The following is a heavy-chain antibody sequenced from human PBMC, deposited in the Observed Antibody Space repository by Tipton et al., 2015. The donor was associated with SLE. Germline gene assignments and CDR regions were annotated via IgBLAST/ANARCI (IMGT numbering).Heavy chain of an antibody. CDR3: ARVSSSWYLYYYYYMDV. D-gene: IGHD6-13*01. CDR2: IYTSGST. CDR1: GGSISSGSYY. V-gene: IGHV4-61*09. J-gene: IGHJ6*03. Sequence: TLSLTCTVSGGSISSGSYYWSWIRQTAGKGLEWIGHIYTSGSTHYNPSLKSRVTMSVDTSKNQFSLKLSSVTAADTAVYYCARVSSSWYLYYYYYMDVWGKGTTVTVSS.